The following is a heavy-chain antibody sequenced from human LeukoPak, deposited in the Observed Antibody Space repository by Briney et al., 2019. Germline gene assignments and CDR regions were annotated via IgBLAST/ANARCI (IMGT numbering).Heavy chain of an antibody. CDR3: ARVAYDHSGYCYIDY. Sequence: PSETLSLTCTVSGGSMRSNYWSLIRQPPGKGLEWIGNIHYSGSTNYNPSLKSRVTISVDTSKKQFSLKLSSVTAADTAFYYCARVAYDHSGYCYIDYWGQGTLVTVSS. CDR2: IHYSGST. J-gene: IGHJ4*02. CDR1: GGSMRSNY. D-gene: IGHD3-22*01. V-gene: IGHV4-59*01.